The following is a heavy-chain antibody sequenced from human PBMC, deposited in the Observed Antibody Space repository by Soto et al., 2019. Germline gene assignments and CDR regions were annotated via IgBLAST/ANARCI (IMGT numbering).Heavy chain of an antibody. CDR1: GFTFSSYW. CDR3: ASQIAVAGTGWFDP. J-gene: IGHJ5*02. V-gene: IGHV3-7*01. D-gene: IGHD6-19*01. CDR2: IKQDGSEK. Sequence: EVQLVESGGGLVQPGGSLRLSCAASGFTFSSYWMSWVRQAPGKGLERVANIKQDGSEKYYVDSVKGRFTISRDNAKNSLYLQMNSLRAEDTAVHYCASQIAVAGTGWFDPWGQGTLVTVSS.